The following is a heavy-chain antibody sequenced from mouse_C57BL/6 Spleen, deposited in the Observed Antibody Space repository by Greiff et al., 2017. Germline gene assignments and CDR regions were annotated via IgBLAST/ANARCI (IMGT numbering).Heavy chain of an antibody. J-gene: IGHJ1*03. D-gene: IGHD1-1*01. CDR3: ARRYDGSSYDWYFDV. CDR2: ISNGGGST. V-gene: IGHV5-12*01. Sequence: EVMLVESGGGLVQPGGSLKLSCAASGFTFSDYYMYWVRQTPEKRLEWVAYISNGGGSTYYPDTVKGRFTISRDNAKNTLYLQMSRLKSEDTAMYYCARRYDGSSYDWYFDVWGTGTTVTVSS. CDR1: GFTFSDYY.